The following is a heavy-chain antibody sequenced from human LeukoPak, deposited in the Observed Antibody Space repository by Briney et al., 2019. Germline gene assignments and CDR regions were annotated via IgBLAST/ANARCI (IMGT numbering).Heavy chain of an antibody. J-gene: IGHJ4*02. V-gene: IGHV1-69*05. CDR2: IIPIFGTA. Sequence: SVKVSCKASGGTFSGYAISWVRQAPGQGLEWMGGIIPIFGTANYAQKFQGRVTITTDESTSTAYMELSSLRSEDTAVYYCARGSSWYEYYFDYWGQGTLVTVSS. CDR3: ARGSSWYEYYFDY. CDR1: GGTFSGYA. D-gene: IGHD6-13*01.